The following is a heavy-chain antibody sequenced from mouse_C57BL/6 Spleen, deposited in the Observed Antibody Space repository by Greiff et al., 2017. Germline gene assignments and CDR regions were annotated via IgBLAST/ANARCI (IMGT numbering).Heavy chain of an antibody. D-gene: IGHD1-1*01. CDR1: GFTFSSYA. V-gene: IGHV5-4*01. CDR2: ISDGGSYT. J-gene: IGHJ1*03. CDR3: ARATTTVVARYFDV. Sequence: EVHLVESGGGLVKPGGSLKLSCAASGFTFSSYAMSWVRQTQEKRLEWVATISDGGSYTYYPDNVKGRFTIARDNAKNNLYLQLSHLKSEETAMYYCARATTTVVARYFDVWGTGTTVTVSS.